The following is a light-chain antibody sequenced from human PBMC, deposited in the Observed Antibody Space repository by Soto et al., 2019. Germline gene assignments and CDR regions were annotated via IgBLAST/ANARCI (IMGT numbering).Light chain of an antibody. V-gene: IGLV2-14*03. J-gene: IGLJ1*01. CDR1: SSDVGGYNY. CDR2: DVS. Sequence: QSALTQPASVSGSPGQSITISCTGTSSDVGGYNYVSWYQHHPGKAPKLMIYDVSNRPSGVSNRFSRSKSGNTASLTISGLQPEDEAYDYRCSYTNSNTRQIVFGTGTKVTVL. CDR3: CSYTNSNTRQIV.